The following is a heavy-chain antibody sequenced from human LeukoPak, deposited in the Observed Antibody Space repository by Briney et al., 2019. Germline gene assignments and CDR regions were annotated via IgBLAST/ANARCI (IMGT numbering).Heavy chain of an antibody. CDR3: ARASRILWFGAQFFDY. J-gene: IGHJ4*02. V-gene: IGHV4-59*01. CDR1: GGSISSYY. Sequence: SETLSLTCTVSGGSISSYYWSWIRQPPGKGLEWIGYIYYSGSTNYNPSLKSRVTISVDTSKNQFSLKLSSVTAADTAVYYCARASRILWFGAQFFDYWGQGTLVTVSS. CDR2: IYYSGST. D-gene: IGHD3-10*01.